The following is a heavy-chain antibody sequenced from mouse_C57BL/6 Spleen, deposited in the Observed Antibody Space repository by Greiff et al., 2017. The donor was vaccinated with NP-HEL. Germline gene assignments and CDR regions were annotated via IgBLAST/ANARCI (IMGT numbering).Heavy chain of an antibody. Sequence: EVKLQQSGAELVKPGASVKLSCKASGYNFTDYYMHWVKQRTEQGLEWIGRIDPEDGETKYDPKFQGKATLTADTSSNTAYLQLSSLTSEDTAAYYCARGPGYDYWGQGTLLTVSS. D-gene: IGHD3-2*02. V-gene: IGHV14-2*01. J-gene: IGHJ2*01. CDR3: ARGPGYDY. CDR1: GYNFTDYY. CDR2: IDPEDGET.